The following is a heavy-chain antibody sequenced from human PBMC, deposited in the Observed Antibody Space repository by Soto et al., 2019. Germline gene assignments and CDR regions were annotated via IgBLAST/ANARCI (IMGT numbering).Heavy chain of an antibody. J-gene: IGHJ4*02. CDR1: GFTFSNYA. D-gene: IGHD3-9*01. CDR2: ISGSSGST. V-gene: IGHV3-23*01. Sequence: PGGSLRLSCAASGFTFSNYAVTWVRQAPGKGLEWVSSISGSSGSTWYADSVKGRFTISRDNAKKSLYLQMNSLRAEDTALYYCASGRGYDILTGYYPYFDYWGQGTLVTVSS. CDR3: ASGRGYDILTGYYPYFDY.